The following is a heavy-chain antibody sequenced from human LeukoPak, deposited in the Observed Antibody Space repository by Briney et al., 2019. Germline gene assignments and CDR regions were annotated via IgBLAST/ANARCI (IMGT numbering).Heavy chain of an antibody. D-gene: IGHD5-12*01. J-gene: IGHJ4*02. V-gene: IGHV3-23*01. CDR3: AKGRGYSGYDFFDF. Sequence: GGSLRLPCAASGFTFNSYAMSWVRQAPGKGLEWVSAISASGGSTFYADSVKGRFTISRDNSKNTLYLQMNSLRAEDTALYYCAKGRGYSGYDFFDFWGQGTLVSVSS. CDR1: GFTFNSYA. CDR2: ISASGGST.